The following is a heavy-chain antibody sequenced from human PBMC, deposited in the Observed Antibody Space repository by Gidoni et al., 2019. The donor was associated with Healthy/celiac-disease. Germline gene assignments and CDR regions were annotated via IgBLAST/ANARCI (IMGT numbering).Heavy chain of an antibody. Sequence: QVQLQESGPGLVKPSETLSLTCTVSGGSISSYYWSWIRQPPGKGLEWIGYIYYSGSTNYNPSLKSRVTISVDTSKNQFSLKLSSVTAADTAVYYCARLSIVDTAMVIDAFDIWGQGTMVTVSS. D-gene: IGHD5-18*01. CDR3: ARLSIVDTAMVIDAFDI. CDR1: GGSISSYY. J-gene: IGHJ3*02. V-gene: IGHV4-59*08. CDR2: IYYSGST.